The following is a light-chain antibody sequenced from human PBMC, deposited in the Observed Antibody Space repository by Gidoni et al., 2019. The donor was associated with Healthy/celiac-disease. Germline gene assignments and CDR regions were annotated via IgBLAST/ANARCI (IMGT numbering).Light chain of an antibody. CDR1: SRDVGSYNL. V-gene: IGLV2-23*02. CDR2: EVS. J-gene: IGLJ2*01. CDR3: CSYAGSSTP. Sequence: QYALPHPSTVSRSPGQSITISCTGTSRDVGSYNLVSWYQQHPGKAPKLMIYEVSKRPSGVSNRFSGSKSGNTASLTISGLQAEDEADYYCCSYAGSSTPFGGGTKLTVL.